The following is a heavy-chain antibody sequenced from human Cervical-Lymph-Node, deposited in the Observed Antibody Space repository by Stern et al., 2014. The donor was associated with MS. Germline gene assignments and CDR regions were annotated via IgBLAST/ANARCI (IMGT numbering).Heavy chain of an antibody. Sequence: EVQLVESGGGLVQPGGSLRLSCVASGLAFSSSAMNWVRQAPGKGLEWVSGLSGSAGDTYYAGSVKGRFTISRDISKNTLYLQMNSLRADDTAIYYCASRPLFGDLFFDSLGQGTLVTVSS. V-gene: IGHV3-23*04. D-gene: IGHD4-17*01. J-gene: IGHJ4*02. CDR3: ASRPLFGDLFFDS. CDR2: LSGSAGDT. CDR1: GLAFSSSA.